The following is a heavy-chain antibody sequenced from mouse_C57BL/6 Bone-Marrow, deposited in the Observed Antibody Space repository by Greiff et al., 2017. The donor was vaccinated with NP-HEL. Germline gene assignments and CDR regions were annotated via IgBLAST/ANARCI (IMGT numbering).Heavy chain of an antibody. V-gene: IGHV1-69*01. CDR1: GYTFTSYW. Sequence: QVQLKQPGAELVMPGASVKLSCKASGYTFTSYWMHWVKQRPGQGLEWIGEIDPSDSYTNFNQKFKGKSTLTVDKSSSTAYMQLSSLTSEDSAVYYCARWEYGSSKFAYWGQGTLVTVSA. CDR2: IDPSDSYT. D-gene: IGHD1-1*01. J-gene: IGHJ3*01. CDR3: ARWEYGSSKFAY.